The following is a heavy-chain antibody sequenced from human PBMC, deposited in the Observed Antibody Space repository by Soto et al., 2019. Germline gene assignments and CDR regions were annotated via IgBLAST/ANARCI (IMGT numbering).Heavy chain of an antibody. D-gene: IGHD2-2*01. CDR3: ARDWCIDVLLVPAVKCLDY. Sequence: QVRLLQSTTEVRKPGASVRVSCKTSGFTFTTFGVSWVRQAPGQGLEWMGRINVHSGTTKYAQNFQGRVNMTADTSTNTAYLELKNLRSDDTAVYYCARDWCIDVLLVPAVKCLDYWGQGTLITVSS. V-gene: IGHV1-18*01. J-gene: IGHJ4*02. CDR1: GFTFTTFG. CDR2: INVHSGTT.